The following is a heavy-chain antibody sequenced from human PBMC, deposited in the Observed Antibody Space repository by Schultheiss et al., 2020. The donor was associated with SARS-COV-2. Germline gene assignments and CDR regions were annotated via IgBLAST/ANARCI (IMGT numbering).Heavy chain of an antibody. J-gene: IGHJ6*02. CDR3: AKVLRPLSQGGYNSLGEDGMDV. D-gene: IGHD5-24*01. Sequence: GESLKISCAASGFSFSDHYMTWIRQAPGKGLEWVSYISSGGSTIYYADSVKGRFTVSRDTSKNTLYLQMNTLRVEDTAVYYCAKVLRPLSQGGYNSLGEDGMDVWGQGTTVTVSS. CDR1: GFSFSDHY. V-gene: IGHV3-11*04. CDR2: ISSGGSTI.